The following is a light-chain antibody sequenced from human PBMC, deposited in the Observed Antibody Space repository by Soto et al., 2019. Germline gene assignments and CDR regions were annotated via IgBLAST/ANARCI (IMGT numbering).Light chain of an antibody. CDR3: QPYNNWPPST. Sequence: EIVMTQSPATLSVSPGERATLSCRASQSVSSNLAWYQQKPGQAPRLLIYGASTRATGIPARFSGSGSGTEFTLTISSLQSEDFAVYYCQPYNNWPPSTFGPGTKVDIK. J-gene: IGKJ3*01. CDR2: GAS. V-gene: IGKV3-15*01. CDR1: QSVSSN.